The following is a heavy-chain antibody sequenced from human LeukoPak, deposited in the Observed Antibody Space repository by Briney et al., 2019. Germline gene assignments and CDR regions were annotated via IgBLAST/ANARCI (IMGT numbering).Heavy chain of an antibody. V-gene: IGHV3-48*04. CDR1: RSTFSSYS. CDR2: ISSSSSTI. Sequence: GSLRLSCAASRSTFSSYSINWVRQAPRKGLEWVSYISSSSSTIYYADSVKGRFTISRDNARNSLYLQMNTLRAEDTAVYSCARGADGVSSNSRGWFDPWGQGTLVTVSS. J-gene: IGHJ5*02. CDR3: ARGADGVSSNSRGWFDP. D-gene: IGHD2-15*01.